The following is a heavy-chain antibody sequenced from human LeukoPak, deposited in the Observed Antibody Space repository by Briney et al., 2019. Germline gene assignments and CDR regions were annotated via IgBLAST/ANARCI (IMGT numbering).Heavy chain of an antibody. V-gene: IGHV3-48*02. Sequence: GGSLRLSCAASGFTFSNYSMNWVRQAPGKGLEWVSHITASGTAMFYADSVKGRFTISRDNAKNSLYLQMNSLRDEDTAVYYCASSGSYRFDYWGQGTLVTVSS. CDR3: ASSGSYRFDY. D-gene: IGHD1-26*01. CDR1: GFTFSNYS. J-gene: IGHJ4*02. CDR2: ITASGTAM.